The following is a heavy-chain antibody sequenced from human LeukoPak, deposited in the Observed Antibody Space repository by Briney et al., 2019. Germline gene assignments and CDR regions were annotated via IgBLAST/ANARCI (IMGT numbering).Heavy chain of an antibody. CDR2: IYYSGIT. Sequence: SETLSLTCTVSGGSVSSYYWSWIRQPPGKGLEWIRYIYYSGITNYNPSLKSRVTISVDTSKNQFSLKLSSVTAADTAVYYCARVGGVPLGAFDIWGQGTMVTVSS. J-gene: IGHJ3*02. D-gene: IGHD3-16*01. CDR1: GGSVSSYY. CDR3: ARVGGVPLGAFDI. V-gene: IGHV4-59*02.